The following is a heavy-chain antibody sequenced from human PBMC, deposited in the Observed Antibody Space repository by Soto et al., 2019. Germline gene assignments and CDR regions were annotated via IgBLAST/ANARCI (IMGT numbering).Heavy chain of an antibody. CDR3: ASEYYYDSSGYYAFDI. Sequence: SQTLSLTCAISGYSVSSNSAAWNWIRQSPSRGLEWLGRTYYRSKWYNDYAVSVKSRITINPDTSKNKFSLQLNSVTPEDTAVYYCASEYYYDSSGYYAFDIWGQGTMVTVSS. CDR2: TYYRSKWYN. D-gene: IGHD3-22*01. V-gene: IGHV6-1*01. J-gene: IGHJ3*02. CDR1: GYSVSSNSAA.